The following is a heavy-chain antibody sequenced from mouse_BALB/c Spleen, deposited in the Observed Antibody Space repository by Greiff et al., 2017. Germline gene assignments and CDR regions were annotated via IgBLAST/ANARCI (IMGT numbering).Heavy chain of an antibody. D-gene: IGHD2-1*01. V-gene: IGHV2-9*02. J-gene: IGHJ4*01. CDR1: GFSLTSYG. Sequence: QVQLKESGPGLVAPSQSLSITCTVSGFSLTSYGVHWVRQPPGKGLEWLGVIWAGGSTNYNSALMSRLSISKDNSKSQVFLKMNSLQTDDTTMYYRARERGGNSCAMDYWGQGTSVTVSS. CDR3: ARERGGNSCAMDY. CDR2: IWAGGST.